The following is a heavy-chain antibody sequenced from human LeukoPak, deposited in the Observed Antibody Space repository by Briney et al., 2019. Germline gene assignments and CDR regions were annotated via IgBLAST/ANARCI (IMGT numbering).Heavy chain of an antibody. Sequence: PGGSLRLSCAASGFTFSSYGMGWVRQAPGKGLEWVSSISGGGETTYYADSVKGRFPISRDNSKNTLYLQMNSLRAEDTAVYYCAKDPSFLVTTWNYWGQGTLVTVSP. CDR3: AKDPSFLVTTWNY. J-gene: IGHJ4*02. CDR1: GFTFSSYG. V-gene: IGHV3-23*01. CDR2: ISGGGETT. D-gene: IGHD4-17*01.